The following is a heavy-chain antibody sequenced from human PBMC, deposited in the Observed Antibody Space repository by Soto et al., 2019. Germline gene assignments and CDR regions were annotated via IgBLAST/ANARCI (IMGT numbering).Heavy chain of an antibody. CDR2: ISSSSSTI. J-gene: IGHJ4*02. D-gene: IGHD3-10*01. CDR3: AKDLELLWFGQFPRFIY. Sequence: PGGSLRLSCAASGFTFSSYSMNWVRQAPGKGLEWVSYISSSSSTIYYADSVKGRFTISRDNAKNSLYLQMNSLRDEDTAVYYCAKDLELLWFGQFPRFIYWGQGTLVTVSS. V-gene: IGHV3-48*02. CDR1: GFTFSSYS.